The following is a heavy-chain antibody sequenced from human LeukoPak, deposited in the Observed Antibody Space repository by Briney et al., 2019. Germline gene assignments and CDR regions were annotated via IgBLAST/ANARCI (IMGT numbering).Heavy chain of an antibody. CDR1: GFTFSNYM. CDR3: LRDLNWSLDQ. V-gene: IGHV3-74*01. Sequence: GGSPRLSCAASGFTFSNYMMHWVRQAPGKGLVWVSRIKSDGITITYADSVKGRFTISRDNAKNTLYLQMNSLRAEDTAVYYCLRDLNWSLDQWGQGTLVTVSS. CDR2: IKSDGITI. J-gene: IGHJ4*02. D-gene: IGHD1-20*01.